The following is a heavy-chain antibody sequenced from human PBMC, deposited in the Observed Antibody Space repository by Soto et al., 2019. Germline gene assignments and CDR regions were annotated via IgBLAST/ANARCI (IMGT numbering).Heavy chain of an antibody. J-gene: IGHJ4*02. CDR2: ISGSAGSSGP. CDR1: GFTFSTYT. V-gene: IGHV3-23*01. Sequence: EVQLLESGGGLVQPGGSLRLSCVASGFTFSTYTMSWVRQAPGKGLEWVSVISGSAGSSGPSYADSVQGRFSISRDNARNTRELQRNSRRGEDTAMYYGAKARWSTANCYVPEYWGQGTRVTVSS. D-gene: IGHD1-1*01. CDR3: AKARWSTANCYVPEY.